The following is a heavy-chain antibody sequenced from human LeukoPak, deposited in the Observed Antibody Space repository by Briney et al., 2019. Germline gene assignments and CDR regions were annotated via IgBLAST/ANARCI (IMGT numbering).Heavy chain of an antibody. CDR1: GFTFRTYG. D-gene: IGHD3-9*01. Sequence: SGGSLRLSCAASGFTFRTYGSHWVRQAPGKGLEWVAVIASDGKTTYYADSVKGRFTISRDNSKNTLYLQMNSLRAEDTAVYYCTKERRRDDILTGSFSDWGQGILVTVSS. J-gene: IGHJ4*02. CDR2: IASDGKTT. CDR3: TKERRRDDILTGSFSD. V-gene: IGHV3-30*18.